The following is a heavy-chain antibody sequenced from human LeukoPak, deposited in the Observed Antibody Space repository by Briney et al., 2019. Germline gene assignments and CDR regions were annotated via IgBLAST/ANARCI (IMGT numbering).Heavy chain of an antibody. J-gene: IGHJ3*02. CDR1: GYSFTNYW. CDR3: ARHSTVAGKINAFDT. V-gene: IGHV5-51*01. Sequence: GESLKISCKGSGYSFTNYWIGWVRQMPGKGLEWMGIIYPGDSDTRYSPSFQGQVIISAAKSISTAYLQWNSLKASDTAMYYCARHSTVAGKINAFDTWGQGTVVTVSS. D-gene: IGHD6-19*01. CDR2: IYPGDSDT.